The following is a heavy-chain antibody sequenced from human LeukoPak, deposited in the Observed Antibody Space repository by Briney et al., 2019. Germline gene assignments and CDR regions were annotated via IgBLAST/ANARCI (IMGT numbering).Heavy chain of an antibody. J-gene: IGHJ4*02. CDR3: ARDLSVGAVDT. CDR2: IWSDGTRE. CDR1: GFTFSTYS. V-gene: IGHV3-33*01. D-gene: IGHD6-13*01. Sequence: GGSLRLSCAASGFTFSTYSFHWVRQAPGKGLEWVAIIWSDGTRENYADSVKGRFTISRDNSKNTLYLQMNSLRAEDTAVYYCARDLSVGAVDTGGQGTLVTVSS.